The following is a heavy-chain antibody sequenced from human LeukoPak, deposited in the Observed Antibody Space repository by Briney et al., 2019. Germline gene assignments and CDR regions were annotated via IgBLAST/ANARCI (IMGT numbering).Heavy chain of an antibody. CDR1: GYSISSGYY. CDR2: VYFSGDT. CDR3: ARETHGSGWYWGYYYYYMDV. D-gene: IGHD6-19*01. Sequence: SETLSLTCTVSGYSISSGYYWGWIRQPPGKGLEWIGDVYFSGDTKYNPSLQSRVTISLDTSKNQFSLKLSSVTAADTAVYYCARETHGSGWYWGYYYYYMDVWGKGTTVTISS. J-gene: IGHJ6*03. V-gene: IGHV4-38-2*02.